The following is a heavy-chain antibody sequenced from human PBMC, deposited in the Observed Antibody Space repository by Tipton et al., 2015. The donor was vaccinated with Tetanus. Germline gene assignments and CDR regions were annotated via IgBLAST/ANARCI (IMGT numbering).Heavy chain of an antibody. CDR3: ARDTYYGDPLGYFDL. CDR1: GGSFSGYY. CDR2: INQSGST. J-gene: IGHJ2*01. V-gene: IGHV4-34*01. D-gene: IGHD4-17*01. Sequence: TLSLTCAVYGGSFSGYYWSWIRQPPGKGLEWIGEINQSGSTNYNPSLKSRVTISVDTSKNQFSLKLSSVTAADTAVYYCARDTYYGDPLGYFDLWGRGTLVTVSS.